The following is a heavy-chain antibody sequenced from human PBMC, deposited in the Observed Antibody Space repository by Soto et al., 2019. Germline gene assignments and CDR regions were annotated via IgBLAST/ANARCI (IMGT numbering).Heavy chain of an antibody. J-gene: IGHJ4*02. Sequence: LRLSCAASGFTFSTYAVHWVRQAPGKGLEWVAVISNDESKKYYANSVKGRFTISRDNSNNTGYLQMNSLRREDTAIYYCARSIAVAGLDYWGPGTLVTVSS. CDR2: ISNDESKK. D-gene: IGHD6-19*01. CDR1: GFTFSTYA. V-gene: IGHV3-30-3*01. CDR3: ARSIAVAGLDY.